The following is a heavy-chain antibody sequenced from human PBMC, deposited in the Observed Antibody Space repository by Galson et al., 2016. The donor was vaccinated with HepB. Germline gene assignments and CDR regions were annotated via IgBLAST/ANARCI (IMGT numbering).Heavy chain of an antibody. V-gene: IGHV3-64D*06. CDR3: VKREAGYYYGD. Sequence: SLRLSCAASGFTFSSYAMHWVRQAPGKGLEYVSSISSDGGGTYYADSVKGRFTISRDNSKNTLFLQMRSQRAEDTAVYYCVKREAGYYYGDWGQGTLVTVSS. J-gene: IGHJ1*01. CDR1: GFTFSSYA. D-gene: IGHD3-10*01. CDR2: ISSDGGGT.